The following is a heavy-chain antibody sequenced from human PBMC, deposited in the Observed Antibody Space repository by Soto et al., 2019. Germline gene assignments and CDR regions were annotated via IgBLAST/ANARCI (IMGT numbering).Heavy chain of an antibody. CDR1: GGSISSGDYY. D-gene: IGHD6-13*01. CDR3: ARGRDSSSWYATDFDY. Sequence: QVQLQESGPGLVKPSQTLSLTCTVSGGSISSGDYYWSWIRQPPGKGLEWIGYIYYSGSTYYNPSLKSRVTISVDTSKNQFSLKLSSVTAAETAVYYCARGRDSSSWYATDFDYWGQGTLVTVSS. CDR2: IYYSGST. J-gene: IGHJ4*02. V-gene: IGHV4-30-4*01.